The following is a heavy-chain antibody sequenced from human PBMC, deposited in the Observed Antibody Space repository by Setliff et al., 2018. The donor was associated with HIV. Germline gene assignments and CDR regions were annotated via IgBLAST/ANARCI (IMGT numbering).Heavy chain of an antibody. D-gene: IGHD6-13*01. CDR2: INHSGRS. Sequence: SETLSLTCAVYGGSFNGYSWTWIRQPPGKGLEWIGGINHSGRSNYNPSLSSRVTTSVDTSKNQFSLRLRSVTAADTAVYYCARGSCSSWYSIPRYYYYSMDVWGNGTTVTVSS. CDR3: ARGSCSSWYSIPRYYYYSMDV. CDR1: GGSFNGYS. J-gene: IGHJ6*03. V-gene: IGHV4-34*01.